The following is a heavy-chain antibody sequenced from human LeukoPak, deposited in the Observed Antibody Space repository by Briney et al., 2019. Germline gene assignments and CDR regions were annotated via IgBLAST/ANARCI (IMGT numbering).Heavy chain of an antibody. CDR3: AREGRNFDSYYFDY. CDR2: INHSGST. V-gene: IGHV4-34*01. D-gene: IGHD3-9*01. Sequence: SETLSLTCAVYGGSFSGYYWSWIRQPPGKGLEWIGEINHSGSTNYNPSLKSRVTISVDTSKNQFSLKLSSVTAADTAVYYCAREGRNFDSYYFDYWGQGTLVTVSS. CDR1: GGSFSGYY. J-gene: IGHJ4*02.